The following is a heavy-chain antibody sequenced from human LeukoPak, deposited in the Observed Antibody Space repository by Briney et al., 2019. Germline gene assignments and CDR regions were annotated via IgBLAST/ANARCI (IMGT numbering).Heavy chain of an antibody. CDR2: IYSGGST. V-gene: IGHV3-53*01. CDR3: ARERVRGVHYGMDV. Sequence: PGGSLRLSCAASGFTFSSYAMSWVRQAPGKGLEWVSVIYSGGSTYYADSVKGRFTISRDNSKNTLYLQMNSLRAEDTAVYYCARERVRGVHYGMDVWGKGTTVTVSS. CDR1: GFTFSSYA. J-gene: IGHJ6*04. D-gene: IGHD3-10*01.